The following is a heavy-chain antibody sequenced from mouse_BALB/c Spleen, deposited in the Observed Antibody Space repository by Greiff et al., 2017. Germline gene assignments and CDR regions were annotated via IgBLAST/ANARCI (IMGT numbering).Heavy chain of an antibody. CDR3: TDVDGSNHFDY. V-gene: IGHV1-5*01. Sequence: EVQLQQSGPVLVRPGASVKMSCKASGYTFTSYCMHWVKQRPGQGLEWIGIIYPGNSDTIYNQKFKGKATLTAVTSASTAYMGLSSLTAEDSAVYCGTDVDGSNHFDYWGQGTTLTVSS. CDR1: GYTFTSYC. CDR2: IYPGNSDT. J-gene: IGHJ2*01. D-gene: IGHD1-1*01.